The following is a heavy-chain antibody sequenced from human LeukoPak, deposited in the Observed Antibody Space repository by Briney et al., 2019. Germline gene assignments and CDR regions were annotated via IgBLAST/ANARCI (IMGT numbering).Heavy chain of an antibody. CDR2: INPKSGDP. Sequence: GESLKISCKGSGYSFTSYWIGWVRQAPGQGLEWMGWINPKSGDPNYAQKFQGKVTMTTDTSITTAYLELRRLRSDDSATYFCVRGDWYYYYMDVWGKGTTVTVSS. CDR3: VRGDWYYYYMDV. J-gene: IGHJ6*03. D-gene: IGHD3/OR15-3a*01. V-gene: IGHV1-2*02. CDR1: GYSFTSYW.